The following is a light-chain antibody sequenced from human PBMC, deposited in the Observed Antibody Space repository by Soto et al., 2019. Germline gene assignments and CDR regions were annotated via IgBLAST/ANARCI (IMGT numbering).Light chain of an antibody. CDR3: QQYDTSPRT. CDR1: QSVSSSY. CDR2: GPS. Sequence: VLPQSPGTLSLSPGERATLSCRASQSVSSSYLPWYQQKPGQPHRLPIYGPSNRATSIPDRFSGSGSAIDFTLTISRLEPEDFAVYYCQQYDTSPRTFGGGTKVDIK. V-gene: IGKV3-20*01. J-gene: IGKJ4*01.